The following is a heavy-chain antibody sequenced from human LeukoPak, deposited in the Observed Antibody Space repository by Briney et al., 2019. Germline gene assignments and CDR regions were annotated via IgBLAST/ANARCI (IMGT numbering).Heavy chain of an antibody. D-gene: IGHD3-3*01. V-gene: IGHV4-34*01. CDR1: GGSFSGYY. Sequence: MSSETLSLTCAVYGGSFSGYYWSWIRQPPGKGLEWIGEINHSGSTNYNPSLKSRVTISVDTSKNQFSLKLSSVTAADTAVYYCASWRGYYYYYMDVWGKGTTVTVSS. J-gene: IGHJ6*03. CDR3: ASWRGYYYYYMDV. CDR2: INHSGST.